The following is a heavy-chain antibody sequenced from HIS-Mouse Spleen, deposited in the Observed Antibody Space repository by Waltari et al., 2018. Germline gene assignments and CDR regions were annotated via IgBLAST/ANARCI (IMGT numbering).Heavy chain of an antibody. Sequence: QLKLQESGPGLVKPSETLSLTCTVSGGSISSSRYYRGWIRQPPGKGLEWIGSIYYSGSTYYNPSLKSRVTISVDTSKNQFSLKLSSVTAADTAVYYCAREIPYSSSWYDWYFDLWGRGTLVTVSS. J-gene: IGHJ2*01. D-gene: IGHD6-13*01. CDR2: IYYSGST. CDR1: GGSISSSRYY. CDR3: AREIPYSSSWYDWYFDL. V-gene: IGHV4-39*07.